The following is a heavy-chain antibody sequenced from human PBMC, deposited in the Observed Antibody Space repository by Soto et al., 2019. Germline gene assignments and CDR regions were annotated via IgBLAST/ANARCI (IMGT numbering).Heavy chain of an antibody. D-gene: IGHD6-13*01. CDR3: ARGGPYSSIPLDY. CDR1: GGSISSGGYY. J-gene: IGHJ4*02. V-gene: IGHV4-31*03. CDR2: IYYSGST. Sequence: TLSLTCTVSGGSISSGGYYWSWIRQHPGKGLEWIGYIYYSGSTYYNPSLKSRVTISVDTSKNQFSLKLSSVTAADTAVYYCARGGPYSSIPLDYWGQGTLVTVSS.